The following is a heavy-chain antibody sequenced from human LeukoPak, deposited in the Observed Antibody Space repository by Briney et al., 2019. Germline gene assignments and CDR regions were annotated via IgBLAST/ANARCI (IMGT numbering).Heavy chain of an antibody. Sequence: PGGSLRLSCAASGFTFSNAWMSWVRQAPGKGLEWVSHISSRSSPIYYADSVKGRFTISRDDAKNSLYLQMNSLRAEDTAVYYCARETVGDLDYWGQGTLVTVSS. CDR2: ISSRSSPI. CDR1: GFTFSNAW. V-gene: IGHV3-48*04. CDR3: ARETVGDLDY. J-gene: IGHJ4*02. D-gene: IGHD3-16*01.